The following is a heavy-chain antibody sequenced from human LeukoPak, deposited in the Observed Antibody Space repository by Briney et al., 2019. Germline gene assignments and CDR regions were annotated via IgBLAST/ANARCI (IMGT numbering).Heavy chain of an antibody. CDR3: APDLRTGTTLWDY. D-gene: IGHD1-1*01. CDR2: FDPEDGEA. CDR1: GYTLTELS. V-gene: IGHV1-24*01. Sequence: ASVKVSCKVSGYTLTELSMHWVRQAPGKGLEWMGGFDPEDGEAIYAQKFQGRVTMTEDTSTDTAYMELSSLRSEDTAVYYCAPDLRTGTTLWDYWGQGTLVTVSS. J-gene: IGHJ4*02.